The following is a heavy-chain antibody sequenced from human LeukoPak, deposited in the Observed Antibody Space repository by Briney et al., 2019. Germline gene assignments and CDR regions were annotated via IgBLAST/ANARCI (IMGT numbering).Heavy chain of an antibody. V-gene: IGHV3-23*01. Sequence: QPGGTLRLSCLASGFTFTTYGMNWVRQAPGKGLEWVSAISGSGGSTYYADSVKGRFTISRDNSKNTLYLQMNSLRAEDTAVYYCARIHDYYYYYMDVWGKGTTVTISS. J-gene: IGHJ6*03. CDR1: GFTFTTYG. CDR3: ARIHDYYYYYMDV. CDR2: ISGSGGST.